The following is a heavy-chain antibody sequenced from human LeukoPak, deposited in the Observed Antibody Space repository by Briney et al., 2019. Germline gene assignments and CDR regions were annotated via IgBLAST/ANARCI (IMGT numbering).Heavy chain of an antibody. Sequence: GGSLRLSCAASGFTFDDYGMSWVRQAPGKGLEWVSGITWNGGSTGFADSEKGRFTISRDNAKNSLYLQMNGLSAEETALYYCARGGQLVTYFDYWGQGTLVTVSS. J-gene: IGHJ4*02. CDR1: GFTFDDYG. CDR3: ARGGQLVTYFDY. V-gene: IGHV3-20*04. D-gene: IGHD6-6*01. CDR2: ITWNGGST.